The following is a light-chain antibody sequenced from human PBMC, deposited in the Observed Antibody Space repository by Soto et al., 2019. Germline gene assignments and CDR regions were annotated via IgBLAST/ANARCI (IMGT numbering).Light chain of an antibody. J-gene: IGKJ1*01. CDR3: QQYGSSPET. V-gene: IGKV3D-20*01. Sequence: EIVLTQSPKTLSLSPGERATLSCRASQSVSSSYLAWYQQKPGLAPRLLIYDASSRATGIPDRFSGSGSGTDFTLTISRLEPEDFAVYYCQQYGSSPETYGQGTKVEIK. CDR1: QSVSSSY. CDR2: DAS.